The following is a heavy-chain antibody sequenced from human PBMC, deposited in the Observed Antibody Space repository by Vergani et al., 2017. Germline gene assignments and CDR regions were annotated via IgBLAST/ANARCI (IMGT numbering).Heavy chain of an antibody. J-gene: IGHJ4*02. Sequence: QVQLQESGPGLVKPSETLSLTCTVSGGSISSYYWSWIRQPPGKGLEWIGYIYYSGSTNYHPSLKSRVTISVDTSKNQFSLKLSSVTAADTAVYYCARDSLVDYWGQGTLVTVSS. V-gene: IGHV4-59*01. CDR2: IYYSGST. CDR3: ARDSLVDY. CDR1: GGSISSYY.